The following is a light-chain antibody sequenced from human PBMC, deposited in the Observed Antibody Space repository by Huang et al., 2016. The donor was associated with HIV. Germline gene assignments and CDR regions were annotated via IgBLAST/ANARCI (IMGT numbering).Light chain of an antibody. Sequence: EIVLTQSPGTLALSPGERATLSCRASQNVSGSKLAWYQQKPGQAPRLFIYGASSRATGIPDRCTGGGSGTDFTLTINRLEPEDFAVYYCQRYGSSYTFGQGTKLENK. V-gene: IGKV3-20*01. CDR2: GAS. J-gene: IGKJ2*01. CDR1: QNVSGSK. CDR3: QRYGSSYT.